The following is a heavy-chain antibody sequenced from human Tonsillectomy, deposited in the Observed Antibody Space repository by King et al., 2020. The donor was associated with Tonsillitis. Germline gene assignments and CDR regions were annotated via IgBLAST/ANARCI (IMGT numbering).Heavy chain of an antibody. CDR2: MNPKRGNT. D-gene: IGHD2-2*01. J-gene: IGHJ6*02. CDR1: GYTFTSYD. CDR3: ARVSLTYCSGTSCYDYYYYGMDV. Sequence: VQLVQSGAEVKKPGASVKVSCKASGYTFTSYDVNWVRQATGQGLEWMGWMNPKRGNTGYAQKFQGRVTMTRKTSISTAYMELSSLRSEDAAVYYCARVSLTYCSGTSCYDYYYYGMDVWGQGTTVTVSS. V-gene: IGHV1-8*01.